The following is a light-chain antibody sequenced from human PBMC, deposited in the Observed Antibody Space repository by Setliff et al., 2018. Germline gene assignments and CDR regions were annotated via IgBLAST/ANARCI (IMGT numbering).Light chain of an antibody. V-gene: IGLV2-8*01. CDR1: SSDIGAYKF. CDR3: CSYAASYNPYV. Sequence: LTQPPSASGSPGQSLTISCTGTSSDIGAYKFVSWYQQRPGRAPRLIIYEVTKRPSGVPDRFSGSKSGNTASLTVSGLQAEDEADYYCCSYAASYNPYVFGTGTKAPS. J-gene: IGLJ1*01. CDR2: EVT.